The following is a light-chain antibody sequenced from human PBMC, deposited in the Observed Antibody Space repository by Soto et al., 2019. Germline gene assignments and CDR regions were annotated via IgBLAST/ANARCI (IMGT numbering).Light chain of an antibody. J-gene: IGKJ4*01. CDR2: GAS. CDR3: QQYSTSPLT. Sequence: EIVLTQSPGTLSLSPGERATLSCRASQSVTSRYFAWYQQQPGQAPRLLIYGASLRATGIPDRFSGSGSGTDFILTITRLEPEDSAIYYCQQYSTSPLTFGGGTKVQIK. V-gene: IGKV3-20*01. CDR1: QSVTSRY.